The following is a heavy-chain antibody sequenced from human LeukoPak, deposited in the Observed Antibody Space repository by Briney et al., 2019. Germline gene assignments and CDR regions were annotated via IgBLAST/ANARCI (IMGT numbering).Heavy chain of an antibody. CDR1: GFTFSNYA. J-gene: IGHJ4*02. Sequence: TGGSLRLACAASGFTFSNYAMSWVRQAPGKGLEWVSSISGSGGSTYYADSVKGRFTISRDSSKNTLYLQMNSLRAEDTAVYYRAKDDHGGSGWRAYFDCWGQGSLVTVSS. D-gene: IGHD6-19*01. V-gene: IGHV3-23*01. CDR3: AKDDHGGSGWRAYFDC. CDR2: ISGSGGST.